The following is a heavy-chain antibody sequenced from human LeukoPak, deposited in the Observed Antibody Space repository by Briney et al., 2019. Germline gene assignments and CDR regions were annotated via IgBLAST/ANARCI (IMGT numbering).Heavy chain of an antibody. CDR2: IIPIFGTA. CDR3: ARGPIPYCSGCSCYSHYYYYYYMDV. D-gene: IGHD2-15*01. V-gene: IGHV1-69*05. CDR1: GYTFTSYY. J-gene: IGHJ6*03. Sequence: ASVKVSCKASGYTFTSYYMHWVRQAPGQGLEWMGGIIPIFGTANYAQKFQGRVTITTDESTSTAYMELSSLRSEDTAVDYCARGPIPYCSGCSCYSHYYYYYYMDVWGKGTTVTVSS.